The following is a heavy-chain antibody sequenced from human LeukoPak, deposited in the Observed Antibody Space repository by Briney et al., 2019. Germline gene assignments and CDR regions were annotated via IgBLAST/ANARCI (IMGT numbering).Heavy chain of an antibody. CDR1: GGSLSSHY. CDR3: ARFSSDCSTASCYLTY. CDR2: IYYTGTT. Sequence: SETLSLTCTVSGGSLSSHYWSWIRQPPGKGLELIGHIYYTGTTYYNPSLNSRVTISLDTSRNQFSLRLTSVTAADTAVYYCARFSSDCSTASCYLTYWGQGPRDTVSS. V-gene: IGHV4-59*11. D-gene: IGHD2-2*01. J-gene: IGHJ4*02.